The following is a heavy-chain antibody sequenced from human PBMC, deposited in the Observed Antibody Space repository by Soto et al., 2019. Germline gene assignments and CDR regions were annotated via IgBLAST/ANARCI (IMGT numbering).Heavy chain of an antibody. CDR2: FDPEDGET. J-gene: IGHJ5*01. Sequence: GASVKVSCKVSGYTLTELSMHWVRQAPGKGLEWMGGFDPEDGETIYAQKFQGRVTMTEDTSTDTAYMELSSLRSDDTAVYYCARERRGGKPRGHWFDSWGQGTLVTVSS. D-gene: IGHD1-1*01. CDR1: GYTLTELS. CDR3: ARERRGGKPRGHWFDS. V-gene: IGHV1-24*01.